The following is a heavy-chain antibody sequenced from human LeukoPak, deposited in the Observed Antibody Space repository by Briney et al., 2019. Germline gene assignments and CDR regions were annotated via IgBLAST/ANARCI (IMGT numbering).Heavy chain of an antibody. CDR3: ARVAKERVGGVYYFDY. D-gene: IGHD1-1*01. CDR2: IGTAGDT. CDR1: GFTFSDYD. Sequence: PGGSLRLSCAASGFTFSDYDMHWARQATGKGLEWVSAIGTAGDTYYTGSVKGRFTISRENAKNPLYLQMNSLRAGDTAVYYCARVAKERVGGVYYFDYWGQGTLVTVSS. V-gene: IGHV3-13*01. J-gene: IGHJ4*02.